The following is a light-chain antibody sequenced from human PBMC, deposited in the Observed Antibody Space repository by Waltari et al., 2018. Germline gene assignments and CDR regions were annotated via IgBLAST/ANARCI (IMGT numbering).Light chain of an antibody. J-gene: IGLJ3*02. CDR2: GTT. CDR3: LLWYSGARWV. CDR1: TGAVPSGSY. Sequence: QAVVTQEPSLTVSTGGTVTLTCCPSTGAVPSGSYPYWSQQKPGQVPRTLIYGTTNKHSWTPARFSGSLLGGKAALTLSGAQPEDEAEYYCLLWYSGARWVFGGGTKLSVL. V-gene: IGLV7-46*01.